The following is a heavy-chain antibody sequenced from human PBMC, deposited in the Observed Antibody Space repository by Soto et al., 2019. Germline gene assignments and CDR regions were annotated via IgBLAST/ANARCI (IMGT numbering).Heavy chain of an antibody. J-gene: IGHJ4*02. CDR1: GFTFSSYA. CDR3: ARDANFAYCGGDCSHFDY. Sequence: TGGSLRLSCAASGFTFSSYAMHWVRQAPGKGLEWVAVISYDGSNKYYADSVKGRFTISRDNSKNTLYLQMNSLRAEDTAAYYCARDANFAYCGGDCSHFDYWGQGTLVTVSS. D-gene: IGHD2-21*02. V-gene: IGHV3-30-3*01. CDR2: ISYDGSNK.